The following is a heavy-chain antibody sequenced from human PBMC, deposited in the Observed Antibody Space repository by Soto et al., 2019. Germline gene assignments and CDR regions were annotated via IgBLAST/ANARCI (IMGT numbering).Heavy chain of an antibody. J-gene: IGHJ6*02. D-gene: IGHD2-2*01. CDR1: GGSISSGGHY. CDR3: AKAGGPGAARRGYYYGMDV. V-gene: IGHV4-31*02. Sequence: QVQLQESGPGLVEPSQTLSLTCIVSGGSISSGGHYWSWVRQRPGEGLEWIGYFYNGGGTFYNPSLESRVSVSVDTSKDQFSLELSSVTVADTATYYCAKAGGPGAARRGYYYGMDVWGPGTAVTVSS. CDR2: FYNGGGT.